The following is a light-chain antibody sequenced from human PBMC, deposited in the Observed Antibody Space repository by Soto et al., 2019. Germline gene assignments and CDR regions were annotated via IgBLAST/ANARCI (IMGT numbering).Light chain of an antibody. Sequence: QAVVTQPPSVSGAPGQRVTISCTGSGSNIGAGYDVHWYQQLPGRAPKLLIYANSNRPSGVPDRFSGSRSGTSASLAITGLQAEDEADYSCQSYDSSLSGFYVFGTGTQLTVL. CDR2: ANS. J-gene: IGLJ1*01. CDR3: QSYDSSLSGFYV. CDR1: GSNIGAGYD. V-gene: IGLV1-40*01.